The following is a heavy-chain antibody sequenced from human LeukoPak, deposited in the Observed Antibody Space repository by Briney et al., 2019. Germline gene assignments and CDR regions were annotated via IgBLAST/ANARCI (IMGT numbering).Heavy chain of an antibody. V-gene: IGHV3-20*04. Sequence: GGSLRPSCAASGFTFDDYGVSWVRQAPGKGLEWVSGINWNGGSTGYADSVKGRFTISRDNAKNSLYLQMNSLRAEDTALYYCARDFYAAVAGFGKFDFWGQGTLVTVSS. J-gene: IGHJ4*02. CDR2: INWNGGST. CDR1: GFTFDDYG. CDR3: ARDFYAAVAGFGKFDF. D-gene: IGHD6-19*01.